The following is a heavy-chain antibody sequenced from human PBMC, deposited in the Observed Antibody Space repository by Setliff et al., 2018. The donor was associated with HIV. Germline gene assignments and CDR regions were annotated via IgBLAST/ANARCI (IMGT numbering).Heavy chain of an antibody. CDR2: LSGGGDTT. D-gene: IGHD6-13*01. Sequence: PGGSLRLSCAASELTFSNYAMTWVRQAPGKGLEWVSSLSGGGDTTSYSYSVQGRFTISRDNSKNTVYLQMNSLRADDSAIYYCAKFVGAGEDFFDHWGQGALVTVSS. J-gene: IGHJ4*02. CDR1: ELTFSNYA. CDR3: AKFVGAGEDFFDH. V-gene: IGHV3-23*01.